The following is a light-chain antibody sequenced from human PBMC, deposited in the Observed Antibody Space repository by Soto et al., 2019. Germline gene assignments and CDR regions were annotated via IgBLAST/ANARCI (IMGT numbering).Light chain of an antibody. CDR1: QSVSSY. J-gene: IGKJ2*01. V-gene: IGKV3-11*01. CDR3: QQRSNWPYT. CDR2: DAS. Sequence: EIVLTQSPATLSLSPGERATLSCRASQSVSSYLAWSQQKPGQAPRLLIYDASNRAAGIPARFSGSGSGTDFTLTISSLEPEDVAVYYCQQRSNWPYTFGQGTKLEIK.